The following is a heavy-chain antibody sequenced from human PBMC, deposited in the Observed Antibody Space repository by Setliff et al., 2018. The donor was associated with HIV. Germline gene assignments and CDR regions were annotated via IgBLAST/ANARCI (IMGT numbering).Heavy chain of an antibody. D-gene: IGHD2-2*01. Sequence: SETLSLTCDVSGASFTAYYWTWIRQSPGKGLEWLGEINHSGNTHYDPSLKSRLTISIDTSKKQFSLKLTSVTAADAAIYYCVASSSWSCRLNYWGQGTLVTVSS. CDR2: INHSGNT. V-gene: IGHV4-34*01. J-gene: IGHJ4*02. CDR1: GASFTAYY. CDR3: VASSSWSCRLNY.